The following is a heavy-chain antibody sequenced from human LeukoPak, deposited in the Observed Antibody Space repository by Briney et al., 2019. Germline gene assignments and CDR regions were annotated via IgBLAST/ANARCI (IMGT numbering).Heavy chain of an antibody. V-gene: IGHV3-74*01. CDR2: INSDGSST. Sequence: GGSLRLSCAASGFTFSSYWMHWVRQAPGKGLVWVSRINSDGSSTSYADSVKGRFTISRDNAKNTLYLQMNSLRAEDTAVYYCARPRREGWLPTADAFDIWGQGTMVTVSS. CDR3: ARPRREGWLPTADAFDI. D-gene: IGHD5-24*01. CDR1: GFTFSSYW. J-gene: IGHJ3*02.